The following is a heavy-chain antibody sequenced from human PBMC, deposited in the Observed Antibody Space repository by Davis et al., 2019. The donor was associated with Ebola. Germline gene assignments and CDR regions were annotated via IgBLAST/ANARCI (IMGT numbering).Heavy chain of an antibody. CDR2: IYTGDSDT. J-gene: IGHJ3*02. Sequence: KISCKGSGYGFTNYWIGWVRQMPGKGLEWMGIIYTGDSDTRYSPSFRGQVTISADKSSKTAFLQWSSLRASDTAMYYCASLRRTITGMDDAFDIWGQGTMVTVSS. D-gene: IGHD2-8*02. CDR1: GYGFTNYW. CDR3: ASLRRTITGMDDAFDI. V-gene: IGHV5-51*01.